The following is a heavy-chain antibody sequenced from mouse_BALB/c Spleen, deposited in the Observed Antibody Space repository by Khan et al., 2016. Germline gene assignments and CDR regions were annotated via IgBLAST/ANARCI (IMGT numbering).Heavy chain of an antibody. CDR1: GFTFSNYG. V-gene: IGHV5-6-3*01. CDR3: ARVYNYGSPYFDD. Sequence: EVQLVESGGGLVQPGGSLKLSCAASGFTFSNYGMSWVRQTPDKRLELVATINSNGGNTYDPDSVKGRFTISRDKSNHTLYMQMSSLKAEDTAMYFCARVYNYGSPYFDDWGQGTTLTVSS. CDR2: INSNGGNT. D-gene: IGHD1-1*01. J-gene: IGHJ2*01.